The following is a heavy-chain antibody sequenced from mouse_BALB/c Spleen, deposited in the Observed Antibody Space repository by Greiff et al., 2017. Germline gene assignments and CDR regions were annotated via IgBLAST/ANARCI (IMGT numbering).Heavy chain of an antibody. CDR2: ISSGGGST. Sequence: EVQGVESGGGLVKPGGSLKLSCAASGFAFSSYDMSWVRQTPEKRLEWVAYISSGGGSTYYPDTVKGRFTISRDNAKNTLYLQMSSLKSEDTAMYYCARHNYGSSYGWFAYWGQGTLVTVSA. CDR3: ARHNYGSSYGWFAY. D-gene: IGHD1-1*01. V-gene: IGHV5-12-1*01. CDR1: GFAFSSYD. J-gene: IGHJ3*01.